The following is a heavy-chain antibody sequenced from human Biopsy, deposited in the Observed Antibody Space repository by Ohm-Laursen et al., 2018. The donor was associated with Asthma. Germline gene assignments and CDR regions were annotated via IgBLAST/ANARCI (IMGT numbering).Heavy chain of an antibody. D-gene: IGHD1-26*01. J-gene: IGHJ5*02. CDR1: GGHITSDY. CDR3: ARGKWDGQNL. V-gene: IGHV4-59*01. Sequence: GTLSLTCTVSGGHITSDYWSWIRQPPGQRLEGIVYIYNSGGTGYNPSVNSRVTISVDTSKIQLSLTLNSVTAADTAVYYCARGKWDGQNLWGRGTLDTVSS. CDR2: IYNSGGT.